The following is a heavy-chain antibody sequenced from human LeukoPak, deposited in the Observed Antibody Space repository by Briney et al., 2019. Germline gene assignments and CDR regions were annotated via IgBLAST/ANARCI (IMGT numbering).Heavy chain of an antibody. CDR3: ATPFSSSLGEEGAFDI. J-gene: IGHJ3*02. Sequence: SVPLSLPCAVSVGPNRSSNGRSWVRPPPGKGLEWSGEIYHSGSTNYNPSLKSRVTISVDKSKNQFSLKLSSVTAADTAVYYCATPFSSSLGEEGAFDIWGQGTMVTVSS. D-gene: IGHD6-13*01. V-gene: IGHV4-4*02. CDR2: IYHSGST. CDR1: VGPNRSSNG.